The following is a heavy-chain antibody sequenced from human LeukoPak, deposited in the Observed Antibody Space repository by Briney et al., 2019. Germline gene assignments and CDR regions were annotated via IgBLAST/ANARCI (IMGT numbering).Heavy chain of an antibody. CDR3: ARSHIPAAMFWVYGGRTYIWFDP. Sequence: ASVKVSCKVSGYTLTELSMHWVRQAPGKGLEWMGGFDPEDGETIYAQKFQGRVTMTEDTSTDTAYMELSSLRSEDTAVYYCARSHIPAAMFWVYGGRTYIWFDPWGQGTLVTVSS. J-gene: IGHJ5*02. V-gene: IGHV1-24*01. CDR2: FDPEDGET. D-gene: IGHD2-2*01. CDR1: GYTLTELS.